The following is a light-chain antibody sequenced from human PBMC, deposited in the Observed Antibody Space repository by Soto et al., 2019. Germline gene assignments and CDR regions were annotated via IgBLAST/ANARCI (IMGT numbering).Light chain of an antibody. CDR2: GAS. CDR1: QSVSSNS. CDR3: HHYGSSPRT. V-gene: IGKV3-20*01. J-gene: IGKJ1*01. Sequence: EIVLTQSPGTLSLSPGDRATLSCRASQSVSSNSLAWYQQQPGQAPRLLIYGASMRATGIPDRFSASGSGTDFTLTIRRLEPEDFAMYFCHHYGSSPRTFGQGTKVEI.